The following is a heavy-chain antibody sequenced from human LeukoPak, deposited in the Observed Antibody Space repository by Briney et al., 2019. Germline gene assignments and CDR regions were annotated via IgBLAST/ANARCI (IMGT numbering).Heavy chain of an antibody. V-gene: IGHV3-23*01. D-gene: IGHD3-10*01. CDR3: ARDNYYGSGIYYYYYYYMDV. CDR1: GFTFSTYA. Sequence: GGSLRLSCAASGFTFSTYAMSWVRQAPGKGLEWVSAISGSDTGTYYADSVRGRFTISRDNSKNMLFLQMNSLRAEDTAVYYCARDNYYGSGIYYYYYYYMDVWGKGTTVTISS. J-gene: IGHJ6*03. CDR2: ISGSDTGT.